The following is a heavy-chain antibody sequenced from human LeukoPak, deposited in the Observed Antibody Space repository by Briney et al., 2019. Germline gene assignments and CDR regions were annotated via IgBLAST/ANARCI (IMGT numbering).Heavy chain of an antibody. CDR2: VDHGGSGT. CDR3: ITDLG. Sequence: GGSLRLSCATSGFTFTSYWMHWVRQVAGKGLVWLARVDHGGSGTNYADSVKGRFTISRDNAKSTVYLQMNSLRVEDTAVYYCITDLGWDQGTLVTVSS. J-gene: IGHJ4*02. V-gene: IGHV3-74*01. CDR1: GFTFTSYW. D-gene: IGHD1-14*01.